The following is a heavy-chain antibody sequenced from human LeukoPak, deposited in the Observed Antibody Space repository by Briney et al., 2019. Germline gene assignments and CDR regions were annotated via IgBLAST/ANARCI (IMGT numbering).Heavy chain of an antibody. V-gene: IGHV1-69*04. CDR1: GGTFSSYA. CDR2: IIPILGIA. D-gene: IGHD3-10*01. J-gene: IGHJ4*02. CDR3: ARETFGELLPNHDY. Sequence: SVKVSCKASGGTFSSYAISWVRQAPGQGLEWMGRIIPILGIANYAQKFQGRVTITADKSTSTAYMELSSLRSEDTAVYYCARETFGELLPNHDYWDQGTLVTVSS.